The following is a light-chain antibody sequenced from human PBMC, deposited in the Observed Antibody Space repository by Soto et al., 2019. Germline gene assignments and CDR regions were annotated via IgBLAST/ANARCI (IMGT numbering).Light chain of an antibody. V-gene: IGLV2-14*01. CDR2: DVS. Sequence: QSVLTQPASVSGSPGHSITISCTGISSDVGGYNYVSWYQQHPGKAPKLMIYDVSNRPSGVSNRFSGSKSGNTASLTISGLQAEDEADYYCSSYTSSSTLDVFGTGTKVTVL. CDR1: SSDVGGYNY. CDR3: SSYTSSSTLDV. J-gene: IGLJ1*01.